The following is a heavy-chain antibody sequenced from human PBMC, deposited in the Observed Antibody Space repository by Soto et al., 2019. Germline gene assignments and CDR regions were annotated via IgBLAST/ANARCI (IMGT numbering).Heavy chain of an antibody. CDR1: GASISSTNC. CDR3: ATPPPRIVVVGLTIPT. J-gene: IGHJ4*02. D-gene: IGHD2-15*01. CDR2: IYHTGST. V-gene: IGHV4-4*02. Sequence: QVQLQESGPLLVKPSGTLSLTCAVSGASISSTNCWTCVRQPPGKGLEWIGEIYHTGSTKYNPALQCRVTISLDKSNNQCSLNLLSVTAADTAVYYCATPPPRIVVVGLTIPTWGQGPLVTVSS.